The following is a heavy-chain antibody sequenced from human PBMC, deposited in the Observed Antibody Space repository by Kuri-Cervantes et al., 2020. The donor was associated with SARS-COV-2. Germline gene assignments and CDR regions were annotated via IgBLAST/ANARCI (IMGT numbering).Heavy chain of an antibody. CDR3: ARGPPAAVGLYYFDY. CDR1: GGSISSSGYS. Sequence: SCDVSGGSISSSGYSWSWIRQPPGKALEWIGSISHSGSASYHPSLKSRVSMSVDMSNQRFSLNMRYVTAADTAVYYCARGPPAAVGLYYFDYWGQGTLVTVSS. J-gene: IGHJ4*02. D-gene: IGHD6-19*01. V-gene: IGHV4-30-2*01. CDR2: ISHSGSA.